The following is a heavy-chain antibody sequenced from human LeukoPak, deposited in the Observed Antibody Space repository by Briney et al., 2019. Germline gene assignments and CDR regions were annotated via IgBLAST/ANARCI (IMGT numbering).Heavy chain of an antibody. V-gene: IGHV3-30*04. Sequence: PGGSLRLSCAASGFTFSSYAMHWVRQAPGKGLEWVAVIPYDGSNKYYADSVKGRFTISRDNSKNTLYLQMNSLRAEDTAVYYCARGNYYDSSGYPEDWGQGTLVTVSS. CDR1: GFTFSSYA. CDR3: ARGNYYDSSGYPED. CDR2: IPYDGSNK. D-gene: IGHD3-22*01. J-gene: IGHJ4*02.